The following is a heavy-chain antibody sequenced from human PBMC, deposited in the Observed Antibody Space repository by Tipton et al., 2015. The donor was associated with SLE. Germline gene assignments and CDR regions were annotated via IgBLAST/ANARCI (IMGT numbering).Heavy chain of an antibody. D-gene: IGHD2-15*01. CDR1: GGSISSGGYY. CDR3: ARAGRGGASFSCSGGSCTLGFDY. CDR2: IYYSGST. Sequence: TLSLTCTVSGGSISSGGYYWSWIRQHPGKGLEWIGYIYYSGSTYYNPSLKSRVTISVDMSKNQFSLKLSSVTAADTAVYYCARAGRGGASFSCSGGSCTLGFDYWGQGTLVTVSS. V-gene: IGHV4-31*03. J-gene: IGHJ4*02.